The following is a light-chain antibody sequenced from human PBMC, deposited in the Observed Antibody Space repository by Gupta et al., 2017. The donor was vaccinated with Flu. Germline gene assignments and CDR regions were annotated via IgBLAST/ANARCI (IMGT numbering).Light chain of an antibody. CDR1: ALPKQY. V-gene: IGLV3-25*02. CDR3: QSADSSGRV. J-gene: IGLJ3*02. Sequence: SYDLTQPPSLSVSPGQTARITCSGDALPKQYAYWYQQKPGQAPVLVIYKDSERPSGIPERFSGSSSGTTVTLTISGVQAEDEADYYCQSADSSGRVFGGGTKLTVL. CDR2: KDS.